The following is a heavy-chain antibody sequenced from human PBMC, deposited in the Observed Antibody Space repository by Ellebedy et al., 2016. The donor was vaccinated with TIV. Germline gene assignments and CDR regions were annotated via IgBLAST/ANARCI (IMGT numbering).Heavy chain of an antibody. Sequence: SETLSLTXTVSGGSISSYYWSWIRQPAGKGLEWIGRIYTSGSTNYNPSLKSRVTMSVDTSKNQFSLKLSSVTAADTAVYYCARGLYGSGMTYYFDYWGQGTLVTVSS. J-gene: IGHJ4*02. CDR2: IYTSGST. V-gene: IGHV4-4*07. CDR1: GGSISSYY. CDR3: ARGLYGSGMTYYFDY. D-gene: IGHD3-10*01.